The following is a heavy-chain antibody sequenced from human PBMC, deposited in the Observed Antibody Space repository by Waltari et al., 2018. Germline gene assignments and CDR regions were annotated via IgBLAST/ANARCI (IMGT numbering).Heavy chain of an antibody. D-gene: IGHD6-6*01. J-gene: IGHJ4*02. CDR3: TTDRGIGPRPLFDS. CDR2: IKSRTDGGTT. V-gene: IGHV3-15*01. CDR1: GFSGTNAW. Sequence: DVQLVESGGGLVKPGGSLRLSCAVSGFSGTNAWLGWVRQAPGKGLVWVGRIKSRTDGGTTDYATPVKGRFSISRDESQNTLYLQMNSLKTEDTAFYHCTTDRGIGPRPLFDSWGQGTLVTVSS.